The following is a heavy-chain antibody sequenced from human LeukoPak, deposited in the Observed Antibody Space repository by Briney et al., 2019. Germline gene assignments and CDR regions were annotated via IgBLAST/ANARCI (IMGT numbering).Heavy chain of an antibody. D-gene: IGHD2-2*01. V-gene: IGHV3-23*01. CDR3: AKAVVVVPAATPFDY. CDR1: GFTFSSYA. Sequence: PGGSLRLSCAASGFTFSSYAMSWVRQAPGKGLEWVSTISGSGGATYYADSVKGQFTISRDNSKITLYLQMNGLRAEDTALFYCAKAVVVVPAATPFDYWGLGTLVTVSS. J-gene: IGHJ4*02. CDR2: ISGSGGAT.